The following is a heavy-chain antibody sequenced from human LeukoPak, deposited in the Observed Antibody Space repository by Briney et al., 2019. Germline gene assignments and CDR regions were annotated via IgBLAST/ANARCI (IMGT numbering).Heavy chain of an antibody. V-gene: IGHV3-21*06. CDR3: ARDRKGIAVAGTRSYWYFDL. CDR1: GFTFSSYS. Sequence: GGSLRLSCAASGFTFSSYSMNWVRQAPGKGLEWVSSISSSSSYIYYADSVKGRFTISRDNAKNSMYLQMKSLRAEDTAVYYCARDRKGIAVAGTRSYWYFDLWGRGTLVTVSS. CDR2: ISSSSSYI. J-gene: IGHJ2*01. D-gene: IGHD6-19*01.